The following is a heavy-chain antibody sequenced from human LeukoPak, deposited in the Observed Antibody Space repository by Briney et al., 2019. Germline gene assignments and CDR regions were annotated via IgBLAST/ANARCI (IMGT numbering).Heavy chain of an antibody. D-gene: IGHD1-26*01. V-gene: IGHV3-30*04. CDR1: GFTFSSYA. CDR3: ARSMGAQHSDAFDI. Sequence: GGSLRLSCAASGFTFSSYAMHWVRQAPGKGLEWVAVISYDGSNKYYADSVKGRFTISRDNSKNTLYLQMNSLRAEDTAVYYCARSMGAQHSDAFDIWGQGTMVTVSS. J-gene: IGHJ3*02. CDR2: ISYDGSNK.